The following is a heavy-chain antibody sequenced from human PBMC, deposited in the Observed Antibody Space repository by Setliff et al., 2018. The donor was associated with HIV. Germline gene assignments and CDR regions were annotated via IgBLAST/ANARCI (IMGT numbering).Heavy chain of an antibody. D-gene: IGHD5-12*01. CDR3: ASGRTVVATIHYYYYYYMDV. J-gene: IGHJ6*03. V-gene: IGHV1-69*05. Sequence: SVKVSCKASGGTFSSYAISWVRQAPGQGLEWMGGIIPIFGTANYAQKFQGRVTITTDESTSTAYVELSSLRSEDTAVYYCASGRTVVATIHYYYYYYMDVWGKGTTVTVSS. CDR1: GGTFSSYA. CDR2: IIPIFGTA.